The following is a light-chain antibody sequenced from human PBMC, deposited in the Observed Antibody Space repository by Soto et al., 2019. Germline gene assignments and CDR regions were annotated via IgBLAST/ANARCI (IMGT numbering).Light chain of an antibody. CDR2: RNN. CDR3: ATWDDSLNGFYV. J-gene: IGLJ1*01. CDR1: TSNIGSNY. Sequence: QSVLTQPPSASGTPGQGVTISCSGSTSNIGSNYVYWYQQLPGTAPKLLIYRNNQRPSGVPDRFSGSKSGTSASLAISGLRSDDQADYFCATWDDSLNGFYVSGNGTKVTVL. V-gene: IGLV1-47*01.